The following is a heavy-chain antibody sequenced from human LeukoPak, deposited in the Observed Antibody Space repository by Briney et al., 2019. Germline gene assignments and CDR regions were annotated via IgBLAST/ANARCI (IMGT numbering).Heavy chain of an antibody. V-gene: IGHV3-74*01. CDR2: INGEGRST. CDR3: AREANSGYSSGDDAFDI. Sequence: PGGSLRLSCAASGFTFSTYWMHWVRHAPGKGLVWLSRINGEGRSTSHADSVKGRFTISRDNAKNTLYLQMNSLRAEDTAVYYCAREANSGYSSGDDAFDIWGQGTMVTVSS. CDR1: GFTFSTYW. J-gene: IGHJ3*02. D-gene: IGHD6-19*01.